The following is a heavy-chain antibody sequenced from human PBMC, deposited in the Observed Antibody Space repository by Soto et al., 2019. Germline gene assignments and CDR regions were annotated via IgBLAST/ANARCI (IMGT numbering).Heavy chain of an antibody. D-gene: IGHD6-13*01. CDR2: ISYDGSNK. CDR3: ARDTPPADSSSWYGVDYYYGMDV. Sequence: GGSLRLSCAASGFTFSSYAMHWVRQAPGKGLEWVAVISYDGSNKYYADSVKGRFTISRDNSKNTLYLQMNSLRAEDTAVYYCARDTPPADSSSWYGVDYYYGMDVWGQGTTVTVSS. J-gene: IGHJ6*02. V-gene: IGHV3-30-3*01. CDR1: GFTFSSYA.